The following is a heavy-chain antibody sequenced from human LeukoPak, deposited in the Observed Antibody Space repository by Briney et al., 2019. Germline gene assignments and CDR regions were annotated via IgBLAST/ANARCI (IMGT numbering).Heavy chain of an antibody. CDR2: LYDSGSL. J-gene: IGHJ4*02. Sequence: PSQTLSLTRTVSVGSISSSSYHWDWSRQPPGKGLEWIGNLYDSGSLHDNPTLRSRVTISADTSKNQCSLKLTSVTASDTAVDHCARINVDDRGSYYHFDFGGQGTGVIVSA. V-gene: IGHV4-39*07. CDR3: ARINVDDRGSYYHFDF. D-gene: IGHD3-22*01. CDR1: VGSISSSSYH.